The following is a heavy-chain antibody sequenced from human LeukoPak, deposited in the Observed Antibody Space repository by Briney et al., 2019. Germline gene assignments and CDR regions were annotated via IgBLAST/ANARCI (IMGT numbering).Heavy chain of an antibody. CDR1: GFTFTNYW. J-gene: IGHJ4*02. V-gene: IGHV3-7*01. CDR2: IKPDGSER. Sequence: GGFLRLSCAASGFTFTNYWMTWVRQAPGKGLEWVANIKPDGSERYYVDSVRGRFTISRDNTKSSLSLQMNSLRAEDTAVYYCARWRVIGADRSIDYWGQGTLVTVSS. CDR3: ARWRVIGADRSIDY. D-gene: IGHD2/OR15-2a*01.